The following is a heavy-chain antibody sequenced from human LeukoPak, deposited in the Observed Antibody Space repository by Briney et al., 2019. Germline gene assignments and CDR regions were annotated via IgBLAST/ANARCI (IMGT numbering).Heavy chain of an antibody. CDR1: GFTFSSYA. Sequence: GGSLRLSCAASGFTFSSYAMSWIRQAPGKGLEWVSALSTIGTSTSYADSVKGRFTISRDNSKNTLYLQMNSLRAEDTAVYYCAKLYTSRWYNDYWGQGTLVTVSS. D-gene: IGHD6-13*01. V-gene: IGHV3-23*01. CDR3: AKLYTSRWYNDY. CDR2: LSTIGTST. J-gene: IGHJ4*02.